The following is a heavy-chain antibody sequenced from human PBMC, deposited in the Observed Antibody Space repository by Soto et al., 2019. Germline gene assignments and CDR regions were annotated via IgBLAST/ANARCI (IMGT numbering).Heavy chain of an antibody. CDR2: FDPEDGET. V-gene: IGHV1-24*01. D-gene: IGHD3-3*01. CDR3: ATKGIRWRNLKYFDY. J-gene: IGHJ4*02. Sequence: ASVKVSCKVSGYTLTELSMHWVRQAPGKGLEWMGGFDPEDGETIYAQKFQGRVTMTEDTSTDTAYMELSSLRSEDTAVYYCATKGIRWRNLKYFDYWGQGTLVTVSS. CDR1: GYTLTELS.